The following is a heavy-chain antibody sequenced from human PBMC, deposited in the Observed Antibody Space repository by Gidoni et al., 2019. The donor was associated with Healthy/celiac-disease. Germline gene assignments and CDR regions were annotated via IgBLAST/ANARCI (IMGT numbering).Heavy chain of an antibody. Sequence: QVQLQESGPGLVKPSETLSLTCTVSGGSVSSGSYYWSWIRQPPGKGLEWIGYIYYSGSTNYNPSLKSRVTISVDTSKNQFSLKLSSVTAADTAVYYCASRRDKYCGGDCYSEGDYWGQGTLVTVSS. CDR1: GGSVSSGSYY. CDR2: IYYSGST. V-gene: IGHV4-61*01. D-gene: IGHD2-21*02. CDR3: ASRRDKYCGGDCYSEGDY. J-gene: IGHJ4*02.